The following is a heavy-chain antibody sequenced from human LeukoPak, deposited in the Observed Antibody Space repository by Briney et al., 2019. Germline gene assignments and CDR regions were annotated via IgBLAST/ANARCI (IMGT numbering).Heavy chain of an antibody. CDR1: GGSITSGNYY. D-gene: IGHD2/OR15-2a*01. CDR3: ARGFSTISCYDY. J-gene: IGHJ4*02. CDR2: INSRGST. Sequence: PSQTLSLTCTVSGGSITSGNYYWSWIRQPAGKGLEWIGRINSRGSTNYDPSLKSRVSISVDTSKNCFSLELSSVTAADTAVYYCARGFSTISCYDYWGQGTLVTVSS. V-gene: IGHV4-61*02.